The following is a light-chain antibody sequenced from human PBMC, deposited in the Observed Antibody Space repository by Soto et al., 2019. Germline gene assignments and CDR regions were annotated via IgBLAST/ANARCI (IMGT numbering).Light chain of an antibody. CDR3: QHYTLSSGP. V-gene: IGKV1-5*01. J-gene: IGKJ4*02. CDR1: QDIGTY. CDR2: DAS. Sequence: IHMTQSPSTVSASVGESVTISCRASQDIGTYLAWYQQKPGKAPKLLIFDASTWPSGVSPRFRGSGSGSDFSLTISNLQPDDVGVYFCQHYTLSSGPFGGGTRVET.